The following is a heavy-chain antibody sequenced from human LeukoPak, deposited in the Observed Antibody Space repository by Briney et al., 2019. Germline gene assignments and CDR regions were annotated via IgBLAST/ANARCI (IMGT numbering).Heavy chain of an antibody. CDR3: AKEEWLLAVYFDY. CDR1: GFTFSNYA. V-gene: IGHV3-23*01. Sequence: PGGSLRLSCAASGFTFSNYAMSWVRQAPGKGLEWVSNISGSGGSTYYADSVKGQFTISRDNSKNTLYLQMNSLRAEDTAVYYCAKEEWLLAVYFDYWGQGTLVTVSS. J-gene: IGHJ4*02. D-gene: IGHD3-3*01. CDR2: ISGSGGST.